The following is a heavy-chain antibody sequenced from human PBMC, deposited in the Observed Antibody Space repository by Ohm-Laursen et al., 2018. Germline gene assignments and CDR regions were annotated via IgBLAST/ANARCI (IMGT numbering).Heavy chain of an antibody. CDR2: ISCGGSNT. V-gene: IGHV3-30*18. J-gene: IGHJ4*02. CDR1: GFTFTNYG. CDR3: AKDLEPKDDGDYGCEF. Sequence: SLRLSCSASGFTFTNYGMRWVRQAPGKGLEWVSAISCGGSNTYYEDSVKGRFTVSRDNSKNTVYLQMNRLRVEDTAVYSCAKDLEPKDDGDYGCEFWGQGTLVTVSS. D-gene: IGHD4-17*01.